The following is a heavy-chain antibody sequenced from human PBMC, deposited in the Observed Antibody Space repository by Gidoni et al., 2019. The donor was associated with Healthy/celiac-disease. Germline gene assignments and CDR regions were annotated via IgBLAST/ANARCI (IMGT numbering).Heavy chain of an antibody. V-gene: IGHV3-23*01. D-gene: IGHD7-27*01. CDR2: ISGSGGST. J-gene: IGHJ4*02. CDR1: GFLFSSYA. CDR3: ANYLTIDWGAVDY. Sequence: EVQLLESGGGLVQPGGSLRLSCASSGFLFSSYAMSWVRQAPGKGLEWVSAISGSGGSTYYADSVKGRFTISRDNSKNTLYLQMNSLRAEDTAVYYCANYLTIDWGAVDYWGQGTLVTVSS.